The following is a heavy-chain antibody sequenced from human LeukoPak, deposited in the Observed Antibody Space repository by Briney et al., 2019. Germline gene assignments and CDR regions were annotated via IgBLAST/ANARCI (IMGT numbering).Heavy chain of an antibody. Sequence: PGGSLRLSCAASGFTFSSYAMHWVRQAPGKGLEWVAVISYDGSNKYYADSVKGRFTISRDNSKNTLYLQMNSLRDEDTAVYYCARDGDYYDSSGHFDYWGQGTLVTVSS. D-gene: IGHD3-22*01. J-gene: IGHJ4*02. V-gene: IGHV3-30*04. CDR3: ARDGDYYDSSGHFDY. CDR2: ISYDGSNK. CDR1: GFTFSSYA.